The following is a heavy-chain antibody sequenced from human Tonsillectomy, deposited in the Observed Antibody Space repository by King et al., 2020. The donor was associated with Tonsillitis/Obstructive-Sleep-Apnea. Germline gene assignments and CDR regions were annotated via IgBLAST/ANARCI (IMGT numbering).Heavy chain of an antibody. D-gene: IGHD3-22*01. CDR1: GFIFSSYA. V-gene: IGHV3-30*04. CDR2: TSYDGSDK. J-gene: IGHJ3*02. CDR3: ARDRGRGVVITYAFDI. Sequence: VQLVESGGGVVQPGRSLRLSCAASGFIFSSYAMHWVRQAPGKGLEWVAVTSYDGSDKYYADSVKGRFTISRDNSKYTLYLQMNSLRAEDTAVYYCARDRGRGVVITYAFDIWGQGTMVTVSS.